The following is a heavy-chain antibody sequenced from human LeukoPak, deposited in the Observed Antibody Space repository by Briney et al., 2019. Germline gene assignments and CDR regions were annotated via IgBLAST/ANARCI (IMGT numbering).Heavy chain of an antibody. Sequence: ASVRVSCMASGYTFTAYYMHWVRQAPGQGLEWMGWINPNSGGTNYAQKFRGWVTLTRDTSINTTYMELNRLTSDVTAVYFCARGTPGSYLAYWGQGTLVTVSP. D-gene: IGHD3-16*02. CDR2: INPNSGGT. V-gene: IGHV1-2*04. CDR3: ARGTPGSYLAY. CDR1: GYTFTAYY. J-gene: IGHJ4*02.